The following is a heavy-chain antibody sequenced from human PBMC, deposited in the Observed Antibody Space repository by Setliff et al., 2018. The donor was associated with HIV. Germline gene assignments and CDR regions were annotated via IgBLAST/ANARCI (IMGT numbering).Heavy chain of an antibody. Sequence: PSETLSLTCLVSHYSISDSYYWGWVRQPPGKGLEWIGTVYYLGNTYHNPSLRSRLSLSIDRSHHSFSFQLTSVSAADTAMYYCARGQWEGLHAYFFDVWGHGMLVTDS. CDR1: HYSISDSYY. V-gene: IGHV4-38-2*01. CDR3: ARGQWEGLHAYFFDV. J-gene: IGHJ4*01. D-gene: IGHD1-26*01. CDR2: VYYLGNT.